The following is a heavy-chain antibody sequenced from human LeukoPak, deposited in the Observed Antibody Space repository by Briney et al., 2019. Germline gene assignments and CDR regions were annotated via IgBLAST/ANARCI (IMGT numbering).Heavy chain of an antibody. J-gene: IGHJ4*02. CDR3: AREEARDGSTGYYFDY. V-gene: IGHV1-46*01. Sequence: ASVKVSCKASEYTFSNYHIHWVRQAPGQGIEWMGIINPRYGSTTYAQNFQGRVTMTRDMSTSTVYMELSSLRSEDTAVYYCAREEARDGSTGYYFDYWGQGTLLTVSS. CDR2: INPRYGST. D-gene: IGHD5-24*01. CDR1: EYTFSNYH.